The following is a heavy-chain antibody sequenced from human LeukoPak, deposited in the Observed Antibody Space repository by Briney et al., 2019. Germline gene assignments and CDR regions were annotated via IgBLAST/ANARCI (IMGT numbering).Heavy chain of an antibody. Sequence: GESLKISCKGSGYSFTSYWIGWVRQMPGKGLEWMGIIYPGDSDTRYSPSFQGQVTISADKSIGTAYLQWSSLKASDTAMYYCARLDGNGIAARRDAFDIWGQGTMVTVSS. CDR2: IYPGDSDT. V-gene: IGHV5-51*01. CDR3: ARLDGNGIAARRDAFDI. CDR1: GYSFTSYW. D-gene: IGHD6-6*01. J-gene: IGHJ3*02.